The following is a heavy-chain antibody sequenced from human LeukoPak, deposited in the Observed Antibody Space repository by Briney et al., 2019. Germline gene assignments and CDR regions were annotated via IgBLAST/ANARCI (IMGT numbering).Heavy chain of an antibody. J-gene: IGHJ5*02. CDR1: GGSISSYY. D-gene: IGHD2-2*01. CDR3: ARNNIVVVPAAYWFDP. Sequence: SETLSLTCTVSGGSISSYYWSWIRQPAGKGLEWIGRIYTSGSTNYNPSLKSRVTISVDTSKNQFSLKLSSVTAADTAVYYCARNNIVVVPAAYWFDPWGQGTLVTVSS. V-gene: IGHV4-4*07. CDR2: IYTSGST.